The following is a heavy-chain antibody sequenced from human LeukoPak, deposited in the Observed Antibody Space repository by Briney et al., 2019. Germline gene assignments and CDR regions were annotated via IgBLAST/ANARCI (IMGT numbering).Heavy chain of an antibody. D-gene: IGHD3-16*02. CDR2: ISYSGST. V-gene: IGHV4-31*03. CDR3: ARGVYYDYIWGSYQAQYFDY. J-gene: IGHJ4*02. CDR1: DGSLSSGGYY. Sequence: SETLSLTCTVSDGSLSSGGYYWTWSRQHPGKGLEWIGYISYSGSTYYNPSLKSRVTISVDTSKNQFSLRLSSVTAADTAVYYCARGVYYDYIWGSYQAQYFDYWGQGTLVTVSS.